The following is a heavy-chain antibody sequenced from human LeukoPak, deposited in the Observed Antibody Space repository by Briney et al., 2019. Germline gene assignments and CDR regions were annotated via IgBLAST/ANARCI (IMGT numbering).Heavy chain of an antibody. Sequence: GGSLRLSCAAAGFTFSSFGMHWVRPAPDKGLEWGAVIWYDGNNKYYADSAKGRFTISRDNTKNTLYLQMKSLRAEHTAVYYCARAFTSTGYYYVEYWGQGTLVTVPS. CDR2: IWYDGNNK. V-gene: IGHV3-33*01. CDR1: GFTFSSFG. D-gene: IGHD3-22*01. CDR3: ARAFTSTGYYYVEY. J-gene: IGHJ4*02.